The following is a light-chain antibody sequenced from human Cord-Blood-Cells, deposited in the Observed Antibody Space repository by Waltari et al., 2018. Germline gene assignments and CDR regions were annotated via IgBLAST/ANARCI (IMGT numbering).Light chain of an antibody. J-gene: IGKJ1*01. Sequence: DIQMTQSPSSLSASVGDRVTITCQASQDISNYLNWYKQKPGKAPKLLIYDASNLETGVTSSFSGSVSGTDFTFTISSLQPEYIATYYCQHYDNLPPTFGQGTKVEIK. V-gene: IGKV1-33*01. CDR1: QDISNY. CDR2: DAS. CDR3: QHYDNLPPT.